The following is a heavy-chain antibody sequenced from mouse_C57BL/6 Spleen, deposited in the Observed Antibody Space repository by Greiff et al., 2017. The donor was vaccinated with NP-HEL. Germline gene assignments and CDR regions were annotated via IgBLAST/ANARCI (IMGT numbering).Heavy chain of an antibody. CDR2: IDPETGGT. CDR3: TRGYYGSYYYAMDY. Sequence: VQVVESGAELVRPGASVTLSCKASGYTFTDYEMHWVKQTPVHGLEWIGAIDPETGGTAYNQKFKGKAILTADKSSSTAYMELRSLTSEDSAVYYCTRGYYGSYYYAMDYWGQGTSVTVSS. V-gene: IGHV1-15*01. J-gene: IGHJ4*01. CDR1: GYTFTDYE. D-gene: IGHD1-1*01.